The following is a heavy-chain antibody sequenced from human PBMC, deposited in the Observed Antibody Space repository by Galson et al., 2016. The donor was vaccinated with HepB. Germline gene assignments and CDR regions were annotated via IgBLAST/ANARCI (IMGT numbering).Heavy chain of an antibody. Sequence: SLRLSCAASGFTFSNYGMQWVRQAPGKGLEWVALISHDESHKYYAEAVKGRLTLSRDLSKNTLYLEMDSLKFEDTAVYLCARDSHLKWELEHWGQGTLVTVSS. CDR3: ARDSHLKWELEH. D-gene: IGHD1-26*01. V-gene: IGHV3-30*03. CDR1: GFTFSNYG. J-gene: IGHJ4*02. CDR2: ISHDESHK.